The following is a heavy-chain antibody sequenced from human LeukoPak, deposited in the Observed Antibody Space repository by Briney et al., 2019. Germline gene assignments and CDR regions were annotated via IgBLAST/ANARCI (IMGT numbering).Heavy chain of an antibody. CDR3: ARATPYGTNWFDP. J-gene: IGHJ5*02. CDR1: GYTFTSYG. CDR2: ISAYNGNT. Sequence: WASVKVSCKASGYTFTSYGISWVRQAPGQGLEWMGWISAYNGNTNYAQKLQGRVTMTTDTSTSTAYMELRSLRSNDTAVYYCARATPYGTNWFDPWGQGTLVTVSS. V-gene: IGHV1-18*04. D-gene: IGHD1-1*01.